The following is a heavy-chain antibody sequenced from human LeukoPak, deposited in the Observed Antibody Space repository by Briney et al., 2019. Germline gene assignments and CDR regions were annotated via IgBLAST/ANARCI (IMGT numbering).Heavy chain of an antibody. D-gene: IGHD3-22*01. V-gene: IGHV1-69*13. CDR1: GGSFTFTSHA. CDR2: IIPIHGSP. CDR3: AGFFYDNSHDAFDL. Sequence: GASVKVSCKASGGSFTFTSHAITWVRQAPGQGLEWMAGIIPIHGSPSYAQRFQGRVTITSDESARTVYMELSSLRSEDTAVYYCAGFFYDNSHDAFDLWGQGTMVTVSS. J-gene: IGHJ3*01.